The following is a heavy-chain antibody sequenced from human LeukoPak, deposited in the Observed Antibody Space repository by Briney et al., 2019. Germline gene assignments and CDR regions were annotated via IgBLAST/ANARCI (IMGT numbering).Heavy chain of an antibody. J-gene: IGHJ4*02. Sequence: SVQVSCKASGGTFSSYAISWVRQAPGQGLEWMGGIIPIFGTANYAQKFQGRVTITADESTSTAYMELSSLRSEDTAVYYCARGGPYYYDSSGYLFDYWGQGTLVTVSS. CDR1: GGTFSSYA. CDR3: ARGGPYYYDSSGYLFDY. V-gene: IGHV1-69*13. CDR2: IIPIFGTA. D-gene: IGHD3-22*01.